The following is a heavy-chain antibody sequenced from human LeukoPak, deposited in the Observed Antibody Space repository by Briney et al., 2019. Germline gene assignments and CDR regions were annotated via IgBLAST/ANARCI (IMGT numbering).Heavy chain of an antibody. CDR2: IYYSGST. V-gene: IGHV4-31*03. CDR3: ARHARITMVRSSDWFDP. D-gene: IGHD3-10*01. J-gene: IGHJ5*02. CDR1: GGSISSGGYY. Sequence: SETLSLTCTVSGGSISSGGYYWSWIRQHPGKGLEWIGYIYYSGSTYYNPSLKSRVTISVDTSKNQFSLKLSSVTAADTAVYYCARHARITMVRSSDWFDPWGQGTLVTVSS.